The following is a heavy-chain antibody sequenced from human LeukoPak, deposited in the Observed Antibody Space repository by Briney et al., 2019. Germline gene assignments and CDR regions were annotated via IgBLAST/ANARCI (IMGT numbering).Heavy chain of an antibody. D-gene: IGHD4-17*01. CDR1: IDSFTNYY. V-gene: IGHV4-34*01. CDR2: VNDSGGT. J-gene: IGHJ6*03. CDR3: ARDTVTPRRYYYYYYMDV. Sequence: PSETLSLTCAVYIDSFTNYYWNWIRQTPGKGLEWIGEVNDSGGTNINPSLRSRVILSVDTSKNQFSLKLISVTAADTAVYYCARDTVTPRRYYYYYYMDVWGKGTTVTISS.